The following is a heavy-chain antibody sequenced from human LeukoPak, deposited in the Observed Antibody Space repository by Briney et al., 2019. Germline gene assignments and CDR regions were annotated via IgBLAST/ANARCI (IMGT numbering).Heavy chain of an antibody. CDR1: GGSISSYF. CDR2: ISTTETT. CDR3: AREDSASGRGLGS. V-gene: IGHV4-4*07. Sequence: SETLSLTCTVSGGSISSYFWTWIRQPAGKGLEWIGRISTTETTHYSPSLKNRVNMSVDTSMNQFSLKMTSVTAADTAIYYCAREDSASGRGLGSWGQGTLVTVSS. J-gene: IGHJ5*02. D-gene: IGHD3-10*01.